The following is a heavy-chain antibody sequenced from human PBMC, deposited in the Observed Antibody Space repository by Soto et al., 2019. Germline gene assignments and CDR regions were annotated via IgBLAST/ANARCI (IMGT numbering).Heavy chain of an antibody. CDR3: AREKFRSYYDILTGYSPGNDAFDI. CDR1: GGSFSGYY. Sequence: SETQSLTCAVYGGSFSGYYWSWIRQPPGKGLEWIGEINHSGSTNYNPSLKSRVTISVDTSKNQFSLKLSSVTAADMAVYYCAREKFRSYYDILTGYSPGNDAFDILGQGKMVTGSS. J-gene: IGHJ3*02. D-gene: IGHD3-9*01. V-gene: IGHV4-34*01. CDR2: INHSGST.